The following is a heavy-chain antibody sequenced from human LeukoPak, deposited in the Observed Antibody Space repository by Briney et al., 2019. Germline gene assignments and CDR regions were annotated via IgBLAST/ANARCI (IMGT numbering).Heavy chain of an antibody. D-gene: IGHD2-15*01. Sequence: PSQTLSLTCTVSGGSISSHYWSCIRQPPGKGLEWIGYIYYSGSTNYNPSLKSRVTISVDTSKNQFSLKLSSVTAADTAVYYCARGSRCSGGSCYAYYYYYMDVWGKGTTVTVSS. V-gene: IGHV4-59*11. J-gene: IGHJ6*03. CDR3: ARGSRCSGGSCYAYYYYYMDV. CDR2: IYYSGST. CDR1: GGSISSHY.